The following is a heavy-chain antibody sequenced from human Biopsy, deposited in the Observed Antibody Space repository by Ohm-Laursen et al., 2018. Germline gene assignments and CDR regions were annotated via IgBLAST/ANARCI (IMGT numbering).Heavy chain of an antibody. Sequence: SVKVSCKASGNTFATYHIHWVRQAPGHGLEWMGVISPSGATTSFSQKFQGRITMTRDTSTGTVYMDLNSLGSEDTAVYYCARAGVGSDGTDSCYYGMDVWGPGTTVTVSS. V-gene: IGHV1-46*01. CDR3: ARAGVGSDGTDSCYYGMDV. CDR1: GNTFATYH. J-gene: IGHJ6*02. D-gene: IGHD5-24*01. CDR2: ISPSGATT.